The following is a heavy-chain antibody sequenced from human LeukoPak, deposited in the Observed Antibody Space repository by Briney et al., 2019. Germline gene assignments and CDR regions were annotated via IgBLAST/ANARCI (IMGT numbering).Heavy chain of an antibody. D-gene: IGHD2-2*01. V-gene: IGHV1-18*01. Sequence: ASVKVSCKASGYTFSGYGITWVRQAPGQGLEWMGWISAYNGNTNYAQKVQGRVTMTTDTSTTTAYMELRSLRSDDTAVYYCARGPIVDIAIIPAADNYYYMDVWGKGTTVTVSS. CDR3: ARGPIVDIAIIPAADNYYYMDV. J-gene: IGHJ6*03. CDR1: GYTFSGYG. CDR2: ISAYNGNT.